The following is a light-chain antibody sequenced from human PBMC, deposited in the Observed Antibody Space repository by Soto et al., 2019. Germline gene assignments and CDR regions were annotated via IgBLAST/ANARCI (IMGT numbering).Light chain of an antibody. Sequence: QLVLTQPPSASGTPGQRVSISCSGSSSNIGSEAVNWFQHLPGTTPKLLIYGNYQRPSGVPDRFSGSRSGTSASLAISGLQSEDEADYYCAAWDDSPNAYVFGTGTKLTVL. CDR2: GNY. CDR3: AAWDDSPNAYV. CDR1: SSNIGSEA. J-gene: IGLJ1*01. V-gene: IGLV1-44*01.